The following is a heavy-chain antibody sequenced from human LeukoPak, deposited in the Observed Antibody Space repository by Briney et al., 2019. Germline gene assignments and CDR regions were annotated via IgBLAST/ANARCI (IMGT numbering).Heavy chain of an antibody. CDR3: ARVSCSGGSCYQGY. D-gene: IGHD2-15*01. Sequence: ASVKVSCKASGYTFTIYDINWVRQATGQGLEWMGWMNPNSGNTGYAQKFQGRVTITRNTSISTAYMELSSLRSEDTAVYYCARVSCSGGSCYQGYWGQGTLVTVSS. CDR1: GYTFTIYD. CDR2: MNPNSGNT. V-gene: IGHV1-8*01. J-gene: IGHJ4*02.